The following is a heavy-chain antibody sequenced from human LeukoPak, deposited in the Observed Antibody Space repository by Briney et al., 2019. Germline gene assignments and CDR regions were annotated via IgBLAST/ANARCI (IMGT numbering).Heavy chain of an antibody. J-gene: IGHJ5*02. Sequence: GASVKVSCKASGYTFTNYGVSWVRQAPGQGLEWMGWINTYSGNSNYAQRIQGRVIMTADTSTSTAYMELRSLSSGDTAVYYCARVGVVAGYNWFDPWGQGTLVTVSS. CDR3: ARVGVVAGYNWFDP. V-gene: IGHV1-18*01. CDR1: GYTFTNYG. CDR2: INTYSGNS. D-gene: IGHD6-19*01.